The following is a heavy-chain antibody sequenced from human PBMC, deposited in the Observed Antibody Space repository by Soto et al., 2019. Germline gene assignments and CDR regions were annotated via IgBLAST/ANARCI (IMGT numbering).Heavy chain of an antibody. CDR3: ARDRNRLGYFDY. D-gene: IGHD3-16*01. V-gene: IGHV4-61*01. CDR2: IYYSGGT. Sequence: PSETLSLTCTVSGDSISSSSYYWGWIRQPPGKGLEWIGYIYYSGGTNYNPSLKSRVTISVDTSKNQFSLKLSSVTAADTAVYYCARDRNRLGYFDYWGQGALVTVSS. CDR1: GDSISSSSYY. J-gene: IGHJ4*02.